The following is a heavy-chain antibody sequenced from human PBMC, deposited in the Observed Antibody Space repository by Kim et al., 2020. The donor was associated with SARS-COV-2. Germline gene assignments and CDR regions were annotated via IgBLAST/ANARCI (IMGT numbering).Heavy chain of an antibody. CDR1: GGSISSSSYY. V-gene: IGHV4-39*07. Sequence: SETLSLTCTVSGGSISSSSYYWGWIRQPPGKGLEWIGSIYYSGSTYYNPSLKSRVTISVDTSKNQFSLKLSSVTAADTAVYYCARGSSSNVYNWFDPWGQGTLVTVSS. CDR3: ARGSSSNVYNWFDP. D-gene: IGHD6-13*01. CDR2: IYYSGST. J-gene: IGHJ5*02.